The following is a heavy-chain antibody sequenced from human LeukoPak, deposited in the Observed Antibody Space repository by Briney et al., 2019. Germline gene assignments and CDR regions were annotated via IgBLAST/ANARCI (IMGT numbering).Heavy chain of an antibody. CDR3: ARHGDYGSGSYYPTKDY. J-gene: IGHJ4*02. CDR2: ISSSSSYI. CDR1: GFTFSSYS. V-gene: IGHV3-21*03. D-gene: IGHD3-10*01. Sequence: PGGSLRLSCAASGFTFSSYSMNWVRQAPGKGLEWVSSISSSSSYIHYTESVKGRFTIHRANAKPSLYLQMNSLRAEDTAVYYCARHGDYGSGSYYPTKDYWAQETLVTVSS.